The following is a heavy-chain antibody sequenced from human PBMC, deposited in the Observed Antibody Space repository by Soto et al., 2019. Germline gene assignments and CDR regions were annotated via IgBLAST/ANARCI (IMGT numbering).Heavy chain of an antibody. D-gene: IGHD3-10*01. CDR2: IIPIFGTA. CDR1: GGTFSSYA. V-gene: IGHV1-69*01. CDR3: VREVLGFGELEQNYYGMDV. Sequence: QVQLVQSGAEVKKPGSSVKVSCKASGGTFSSYAISWVRQAPGQGLEWMGGIIPIFGTANYAQKFQGRVTITADESTSTAYMELSSLRSEDTAVYYCVREVLGFGELEQNYYGMDVWGQGTTVTVSS. J-gene: IGHJ6*02.